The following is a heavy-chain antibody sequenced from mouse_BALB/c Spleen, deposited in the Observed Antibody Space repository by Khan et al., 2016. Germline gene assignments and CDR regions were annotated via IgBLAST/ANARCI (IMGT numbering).Heavy chain of an antibody. J-gene: IGHJ3*01. V-gene: IGHV2-6-5*01. CDR2: IWGCGST. CDR1: GFSLTDYG. Sequence: QVQLKESGPGLVAPSQSLSITCTVSGFSLTDYGVSWIRQPPGKGLEWLGVIWGCGSTYYNSALKSRLSISKDNSKSQVFLKMNSLQTDDTARYYCAKQDGNPAWFAYWGQGTLVTVSA. D-gene: IGHD2-1*01. CDR3: AKQDGNPAWFAY.